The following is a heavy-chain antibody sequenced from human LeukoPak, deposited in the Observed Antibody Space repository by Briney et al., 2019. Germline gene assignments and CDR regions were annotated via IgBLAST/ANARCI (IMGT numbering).Heavy chain of an antibody. Sequence: PGGSLRLSCAASGLTFDNYGMHWVRQAPGKGLEWVAFVRYDETNKYYADSVKGRFTISRDNSKNTLYLQMNSLRAEDTAVYYCAREAYCGGDCYSGFDYWGQETLVTVSS. D-gene: IGHD2-21*02. CDR1: GLTFDNYG. CDR2: VRYDETNK. V-gene: IGHV3-30*02. CDR3: AREAYCGGDCYSGFDY. J-gene: IGHJ4*02.